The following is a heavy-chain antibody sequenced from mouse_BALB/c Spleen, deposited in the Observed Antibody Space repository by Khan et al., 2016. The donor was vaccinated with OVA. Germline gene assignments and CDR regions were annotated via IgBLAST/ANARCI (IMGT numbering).Heavy chain of an antibody. Sequence: QIQLVQSGAELARPGASVKMSCKASGYTFTSYTIHWIKKRPGQGLEWIGYINPSNGYTNSNQKFKDKATLTTDKSSTTAYLQLSSLTSDDSAVYNGVRDGAYHRNDGWFAYWGQGTRVTVSA. V-gene: IGHV1-4*01. CDR2: INPSNGYT. D-gene: IGHD2-14*01. CDR3: VRDGAYHRNDGWFAY. CDR1: GYTFTSYT. J-gene: IGHJ3*01.